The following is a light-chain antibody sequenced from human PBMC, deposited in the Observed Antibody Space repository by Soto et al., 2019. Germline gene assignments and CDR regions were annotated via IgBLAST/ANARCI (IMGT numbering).Light chain of an antibody. CDR1: QTVTTS. CDR3: QEYNEYSKT. CDR2: KAS. J-gene: IGKJ1*01. V-gene: IGKV1-5*03. Sequence: DIQVTQSPAPVSASVGDMVTITCRTRQTVTTSLACLQQKPGKAPNLLRYKASILEVGVPSRFNGSGSGTEFTLSITSLQPNDFATYYCQEYNEYSKTFGQGTRVEIK.